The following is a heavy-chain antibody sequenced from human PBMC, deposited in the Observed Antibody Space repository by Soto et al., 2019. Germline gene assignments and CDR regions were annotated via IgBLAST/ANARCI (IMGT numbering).Heavy chain of an antibody. CDR3: ARAPHSYYYDSSGYYGDY. D-gene: IGHD3-22*01. J-gene: IGHJ4*02. CDR2: IYYSGST. Sequence: QVQLQESGPGLVKPSQTLSLTCTVSGGSISSGDYCWSWIRQPPGKGLEWIGYIYYSGSTYYNPSIKSRVTISVDTSKNQFALKLSSVTAADTAVYYCARAPHSYYYDSSGYYGDYWGQGTLVTVSS. V-gene: IGHV4-30-4*01. CDR1: GGSISSGDYC.